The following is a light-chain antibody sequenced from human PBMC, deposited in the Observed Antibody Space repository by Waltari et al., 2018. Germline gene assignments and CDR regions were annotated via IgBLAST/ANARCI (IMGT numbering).Light chain of an antibody. Sequence: EIVLTQSPGTLSLSPGERATLTCRASQSVSSSYLAWYQQKPGQAPRRLIYGASSRATGIPDRLSGSGSETDFTLTISRLEPEDFAVYYCQQYGSSPLTFGGGTKVEIK. CDR2: GAS. V-gene: IGKV3-20*01. CDR1: QSVSSSY. CDR3: QQYGSSPLT. J-gene: IGKJ4*01.